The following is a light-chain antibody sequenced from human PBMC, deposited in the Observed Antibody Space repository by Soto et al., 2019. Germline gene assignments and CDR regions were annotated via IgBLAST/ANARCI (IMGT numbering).Light chain of an antibody. CDR1: QSVGSNN. J-gene: IGKJ5*01. V-gene: IGKV3-20*01. Sequence: EIVLTQSPGTLSLSPGERATLSRWASQSVGSNNLAWFQQKPGQAPRLLIYGTSNRPTGTPGRFSGSGSGTDFTLTISRVEPEDFAVYYCQQSGNSPITFGQGTRLEIK. CDR3: QQSGNSPIT. CDR2: GTS.